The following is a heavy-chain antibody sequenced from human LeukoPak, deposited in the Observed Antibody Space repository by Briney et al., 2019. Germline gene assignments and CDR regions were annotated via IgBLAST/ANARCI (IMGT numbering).Heavy chain of an antibody. CDR3: VRDTGSGWDFDY. CDR2: VKGDGVTT. Sequence: GESLSLSCAVYGFSFNAYSIHWVRQAPGKGLEWVSLVKGDGVTTDYANSVKGRFTVSRDNSKNSLYLQMSNLRTEDTALYYCVRDTGSGWDFDYWGQGTLVTVSS. V-gene: IGHV3-43*02. CDR1: GFSFNAYS. D-gene: IGHD6-19*01. J-gene: IGHJ4*02.